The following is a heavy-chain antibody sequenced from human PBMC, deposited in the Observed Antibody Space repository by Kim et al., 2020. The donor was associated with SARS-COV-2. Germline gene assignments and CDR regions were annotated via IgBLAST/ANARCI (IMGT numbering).Heavy chain of an antibody. CDR2: IYNSGNT. CDR1: GFTVSSNY. V-gene: IGHV3-53*01. Sequence: GGSLRLSCAASGFTVSSNYMSWVRQAPGKGLEWVSLIYNSGNTYYADSVKGRFTISRDNSKNTVYLQMNSLRAEDTAVYYCAREGHNWGQGTLVTVSS. J-gene: IGHJ4*02. CDR3: AREGHN.